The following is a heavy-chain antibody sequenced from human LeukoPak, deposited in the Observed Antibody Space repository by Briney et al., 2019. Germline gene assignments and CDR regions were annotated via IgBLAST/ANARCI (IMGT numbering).Heavy chain of an antibody. CDR2: ITTDSSSK. V-gene: IGHV3-48*03. D-gene: IGHD3-10*01. CDR1: GFTFSNYE. J-gene: IGHJ6*02. Sequence: GGSLRLSCAASGFTFSNYEMNWVRRAPGKGLEWVSHITTDSSSKKYTDSVKGRFTISRDNAKNSLYLQMSSLRAEDTALYYCTREAGDPSYGMDVWGQGTSVTVSS. CDR3: TREAGDPSYGMDV.